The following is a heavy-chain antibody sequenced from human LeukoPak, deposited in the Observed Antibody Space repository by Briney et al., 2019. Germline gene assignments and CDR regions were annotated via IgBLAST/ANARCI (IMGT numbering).Heavy chain of an antibody. CDR1: GGSISSYY. CDR3: ARRGSGWYEGAFDI. J-gene: IGHJ3*02. V-gene: IGHV4-59*08. CDR2: IYYSGST. D-gene: IGHD6-19*01. Sequence: SETLSLTCTVSGGSISSYYWSWIRQPPGKGLEWIGYIYYSGSTNYNPSLKSRVTISVDTSKNQFSLKLSSVTAADTAVYYCARRGSGWYEGAFDIWGQGTMVTVSS.